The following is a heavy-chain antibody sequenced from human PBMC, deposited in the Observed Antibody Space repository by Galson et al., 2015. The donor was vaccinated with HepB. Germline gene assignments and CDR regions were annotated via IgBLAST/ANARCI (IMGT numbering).Heavy chain of an antibody. Sequence: SLRLSCAASGFTFSSYAMSWVRQAPGKGPEWVSVISGDSGTTTFYADSVKGRFTISRDNSKNTVYLQMHSLSAEDTAMYYCTKDYRGIGYSFDYWGQGTLVTVSS. CDR1: GFTFSSYA. D-gene: IGHD3-10*01. CDR2: ISGDSGTTT. J-gene: IGHJ4*02. V-gene: IGHV3-23*01. CDR3: TKDYRGIGYSFDY.